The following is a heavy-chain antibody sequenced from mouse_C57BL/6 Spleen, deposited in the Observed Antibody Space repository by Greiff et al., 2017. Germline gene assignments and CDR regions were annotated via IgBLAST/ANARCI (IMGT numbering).Heavy chain of an antibody. CDR2: IHPNSGST. CDR3: ARDGLYAMDY. V-gene: IGHV1-64*01. D-gene: IGHD2-3*01. Sequence: QVQLQQPGAELVKPGASVKLSCTASGYTFTSYWMHWVKQRPGQGLEWIGMIHPNSGSTNYNEKFKSKATLTVDKSSSTAYMQLSSLTSEDSAVYYCARDGLYAMDYWCQGTSVTVSA. CDR1: GYTFTSYW. J-gene: IGHJ4*01.